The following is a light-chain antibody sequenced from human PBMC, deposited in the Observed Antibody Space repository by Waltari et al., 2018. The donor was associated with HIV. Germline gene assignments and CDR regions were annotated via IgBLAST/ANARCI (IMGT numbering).Light chain of an antibody. Sequence: DIVMTQSPDSLAVSLGERATINCKSSQSVLSRSNNKNFLTWYQQKPGQPPKLLLFWASTRQSGVPDRFSGSGSGADFTLTISSLQAEDVAVYYCQQCYSTPYTFGQGTKLEIK. V-gene: IGKV4-1*01. CDR1: QSVLSRSNNKNF. CDR2: WAS. CDR3: QQCYSTPYT. J-gene: IGKJ2*01.